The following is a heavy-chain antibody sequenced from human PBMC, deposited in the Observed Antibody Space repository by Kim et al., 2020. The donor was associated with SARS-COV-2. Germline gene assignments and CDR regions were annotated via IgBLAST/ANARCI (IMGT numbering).Heavy chain of an antibody. J-gene: IGHJ4*02. V-gene: IGHV3-23*01. Sequence: SVKGRFTISSDNSKNTLYLQMNSLRAEDTAIYYCAKSLREWELQGLLFDYWGQGTLVTVSS. D-gene: IGHD1-26*01. CDR3: AKSLREWELQGLLFDY.